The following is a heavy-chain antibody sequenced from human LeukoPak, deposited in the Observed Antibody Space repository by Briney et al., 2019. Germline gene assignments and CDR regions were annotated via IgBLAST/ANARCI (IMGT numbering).Heavy chain of an antibody. Sequence: PPETLSLTCTVSGGSLSSYYWSWIRQPPGKELEWIGYIYYSGSTNYKSSLKSRVTISVDTSKNQFSLKLSSVTAADTAVYYCARIFAPELRYFDVWGQGTTVTVSS. CDR1: GGSLSSYY. CDR2: IYYSGST. CDR3: ARIFAPELRYFDV. V-gene: IGHV4-59*01. D-gene: IGHD3-9*01. J-gene: IGHJ6*02.